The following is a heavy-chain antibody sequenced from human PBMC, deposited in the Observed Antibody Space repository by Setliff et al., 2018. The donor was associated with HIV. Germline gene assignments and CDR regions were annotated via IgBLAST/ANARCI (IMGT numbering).Heavy chain of an antibody. CDR3: ARDPGGDTSGYLIYYYDY. J-gene: IGHJ4*02. D-gene: IGHD3-22*01. Sequence: AGGSLRLSCAASGFTFSNYGMHWVRQAPGKGLEWVAVIWYDGSSEYYGDSVKGRFTISRDNSKKTLYLQMNSLRAEDTAVYYCARDPGGDTSGYLIYYYDYWAREPWSPSPQ. CDR2: IWYDGSSE. CDR1: GFTFSNYG. V-gene: IGHV3-33*01.